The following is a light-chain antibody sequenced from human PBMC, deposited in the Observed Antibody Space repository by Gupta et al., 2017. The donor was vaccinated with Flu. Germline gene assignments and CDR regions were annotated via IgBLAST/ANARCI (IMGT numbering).Light chain of an antibody. CDR2: WAS. CDR1: QSVLSSSNNKNY. CDR3: QQYYRTPLT. V-gene: IGKV4-1*01. J-gene: IGKJ4*01. Sequence: SLCESATINCKSSQSVLSSSNNKNYLAWYQQKSGQAPKLLIYWASTRESGVPDRFSGSGSGTEFTLTISSLQAEDLAVYYCQQYYRTPLTFGGGTKVEIK.